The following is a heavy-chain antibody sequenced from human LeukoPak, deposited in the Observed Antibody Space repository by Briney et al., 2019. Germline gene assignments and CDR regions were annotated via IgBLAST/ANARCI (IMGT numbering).Heavy chain of an antibody. V-gene: IGHV4-39*01. CDR3: ARFRQVTASSLMDY. CDR1: GDSIGDRTYY. Sequence: SETLSLTCTVSGDSIGDRTYYWGWVRQPPGKRLEWIGIISYSRTTYYNPSLKSRVTTSVDTSKNQFSLKLTSVTDADTAVYFCARFRQVTASSLMDYWGQGTLVTVSS. D-gene: IGHD2-21*02. J-gene: IGHJ4*02. CDR2: ISYSRTT.